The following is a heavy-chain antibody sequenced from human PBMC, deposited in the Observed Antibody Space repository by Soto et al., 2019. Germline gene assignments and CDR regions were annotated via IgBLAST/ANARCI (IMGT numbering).Heavy chain of an antibody. CDR1: GGTFSNYG. J-gene: IGHJ6*02. D-gene: IGHD3-22*01. V-gene: IGHV1-69*05. Sequence: QVQLVQSGAEVKKPGSSVKVSCKSSGGTFSNYGFSWVRQAPGQGLECMGVIVPIFGAEHPQKIQGRVTITSDESTNTVFRELRGLRSEDTAVYYCARGGSDYELSGYYQGHVWGQGTTVTVSS. CDR3: ARGGSDYELSGYYQGHV. CDR2: IVPIFGA.